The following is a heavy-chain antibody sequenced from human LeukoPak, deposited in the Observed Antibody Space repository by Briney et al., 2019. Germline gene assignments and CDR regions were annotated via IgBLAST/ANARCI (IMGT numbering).Heavy chain of an antibody. Sequence: PGGSLRLSCAASGFTFSSHAMHWVRQAPGKGLEWVTFISYDASTKYYADSVKGRFTISRDNSKNTLYLQMNSLRPEDTALYYCARDLSNYYSSDYWGQGTLVTVSS. CDR2: ISYDASTK. CDR3: ARDLSNYYSSDY. J-gene: IGHJ4*02. D-gene: IGHD3-22*01. CDR1: GFTFSSHA. V-gene: IGHV3-30-3*01.